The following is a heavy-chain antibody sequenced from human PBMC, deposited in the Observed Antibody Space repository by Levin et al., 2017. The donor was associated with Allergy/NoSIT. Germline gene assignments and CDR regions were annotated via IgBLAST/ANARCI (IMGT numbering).Heavy chain of an antibody. Sequence: ASVKVSCKASGYTFTGYYMHWVRQAPGQGLEWMGWINPNSGGTNYAQKFQGRVTMTRDTSISTAYMELSRLRSDDTAVYYCARHPRGAVAGPLGFDYWGQGTLVTVSS. V-gene: IGHV1-2*02. CDR3: ARHPRGAVAGPLGFDY. D-gene: IGHD6-19*01. CDR2: INPNSGGT. CDR1: GYTFTGYY. J-gene: IGHJ4*02.